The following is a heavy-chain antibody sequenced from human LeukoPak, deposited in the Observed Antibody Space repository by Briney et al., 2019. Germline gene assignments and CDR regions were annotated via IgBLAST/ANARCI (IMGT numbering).Heavy chain of an antibody. CDR2: IYYSGST. CDR1: SGSISSCDYY. V-gene: IGHV4-30-4*08. D-gene: IGHD6-19*01. CDR3: ARTKYSSGWYVVRSGDPFDY. Sequence: SETLSLTCTVSSGSISSCDYYWTWIRQPPGKGLEWIGYIYYSGSTYYNPSLKSRVTLSVDTSKNQFSLKLSSVTDADTAVYYCARTKYSSGWYVVRSGDPFDYWGQGTLVTVSS. J-gene: IGHJ4*02.